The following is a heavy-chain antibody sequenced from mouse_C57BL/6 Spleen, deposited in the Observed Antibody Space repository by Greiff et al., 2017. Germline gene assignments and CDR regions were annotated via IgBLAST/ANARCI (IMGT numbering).Heavy chain of an antibody. J-gene: IGHJ2*01. Sequence: EVKLMESGGGLVKPGGSLKLSCAASGFTFSSYAMSWVRQTPEKRLEWVATISDGGSYTYYPDNVKGRFTISRDHAKNNLYLQMSHLKSEDTAMYYCARGEGDYDYFDYWGQGTTRTVSS. V-gene: IGHV5-4*03. CDR2: ISDGGSYT. CDR1: GFTFSSYA. CDR3: ARGEGDYDYFDY. D-gene: IGHD2-4*01.